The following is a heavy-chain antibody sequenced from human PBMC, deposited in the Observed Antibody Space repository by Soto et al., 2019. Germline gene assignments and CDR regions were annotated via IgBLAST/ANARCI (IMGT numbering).Heavy chain of an antibody. CDR2: INHSGST. CDR3: ARLPLVXIRSDHGTYNYYYGMDV. J-gene: IGHJ6*02. V-gene: IGHV4-34*01. CDR1: GGSFSGYY. Sequence: PSETLSLTCAVYGGSFSGYYWSWIRQPPGKGLEWIGEINHSGSTNYNPSLKSRVTISVDTSKNQFSLKLSSVTAADTAVYYCARLPLVXIRSDHGTYNYYYGMDVWGQGTTVTVSS. D-gene: IGHD1-1*01.